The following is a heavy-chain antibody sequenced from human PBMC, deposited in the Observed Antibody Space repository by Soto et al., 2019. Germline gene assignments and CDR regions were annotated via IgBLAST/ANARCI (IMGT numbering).Heavy chain of an antibody. CDR1: GFTFSSYA. J-gene: IGHJ4*02. V-gene: IGHV3-23*01. CDR3: AKDRGVVVITSAQDY. Sequence: EVQLLESGGGLVQPGGSLRLSCAASGFTFSSYAMSWVRQAPGKGLEWVSAISGSGGSTYYADSVKGRFTISRGNSKNTLYLQMNSLRAEDTAVYYCAKDRGVVVITSAQDYWGQGTLVTVSS. D-gene: IGHD3-22*01. CDR2: ISGSGGST.